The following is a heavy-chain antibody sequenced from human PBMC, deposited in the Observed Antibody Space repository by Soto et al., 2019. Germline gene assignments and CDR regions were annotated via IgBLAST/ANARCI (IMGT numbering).Heavy chain of an antibody. CDR2: ISSSSSTI. J-gene: IGHJ4*02. V-gene: IGHV3-48*01. CDR1: GFTFSSYS. Sequence: GGSLRLSCAASGFTFSSYSMNWVRQAPGKGLEWVSYISSSSSTIYYADSVKGRFTISRDNAKNSLYLQMNSLRAEDTAVYYCARDFDSLWVVTSSGGSCWGQGTLVTVSS. D-gene: IGHD2-15*01. CDR3: ARDFDSLWVVTSSGGSC.